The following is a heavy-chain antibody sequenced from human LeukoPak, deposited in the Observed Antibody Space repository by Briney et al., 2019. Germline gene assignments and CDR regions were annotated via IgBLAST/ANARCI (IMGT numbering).Heavy chain of an antibody. D-gene: IGHD3-22*01. Sequence: WETLSLTCNVSGASTTSYYWNWIRQAPGKGLEWIGYIYSDGTTSYSPSLRSRVTISIGTSRNQFSLKLSSVTAADAAVYYCARDTRSYDTSGYYYFDYWGQGALVTVSS. CDR1: GASTTSYY. V-gene: IGHV4-59*01. J-gene: IGHJ4*02. CDR3: ARDTRSYDTSGYYYFDY. CDR2: IYSDGTT.